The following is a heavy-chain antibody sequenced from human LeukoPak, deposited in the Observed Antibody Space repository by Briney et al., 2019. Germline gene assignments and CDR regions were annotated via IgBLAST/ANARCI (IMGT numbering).Heavy chain of an antibody. CDR1: GGSISSYY. Sequence: PSETLSLTCTVSGGSISSYYWTWIRQTPGKGLEWIGYIYYSGSTNYNPSLKSRVTISADTSKNQFSLKLTSVTAADTAVYYCARTSGYSGYFDYWGQGTLVTVSS. CDR3: ARTSGYSGYFDY. J-gene: IGHJ4*02. CDR2: IYYSGST. V-gene: IGHV4-59*01. D-gene: IGHD5-12*01.